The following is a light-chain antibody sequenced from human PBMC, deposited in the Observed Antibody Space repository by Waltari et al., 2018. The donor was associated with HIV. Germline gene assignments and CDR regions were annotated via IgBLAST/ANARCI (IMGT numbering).Light chain of an antibody. CDR3: QQYNNWPIT. V-gene: IGKV3-15*01. Sequence: EIVMTQSPATLSVSPGERATLSCRASQSVSSNLAWYRQKPGQAPRLLIFGASTRATGIPARFSGSGSGTEFALNISGLQSEDFAVYYCQQYNNWPITFGQGTRLEIK. CDR1: QSVSSN. J-gene: IGKJ5*01. CDR2: GAS.